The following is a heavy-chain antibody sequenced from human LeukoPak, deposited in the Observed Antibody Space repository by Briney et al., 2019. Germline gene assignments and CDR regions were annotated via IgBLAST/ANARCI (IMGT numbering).Heavy chain of an antibody. Sequence: GASVKVSCKASGGTFSSYTISWVRQAPGQGLEWMGRIIPILGIENYAQKFQGRVTITADKSTSTAYMKLSSLSYEDTAVYYCASDLAATDAFDIWGQGTMVTVSS. CDR3: ASDLAATDAFDI. CDR2: IIPILGIE. CDR1: GGTFSSYT. D-gene: IGHD2-15*01. J-gene: IGHJ3*02. V-gene: IGHV1-69*02.